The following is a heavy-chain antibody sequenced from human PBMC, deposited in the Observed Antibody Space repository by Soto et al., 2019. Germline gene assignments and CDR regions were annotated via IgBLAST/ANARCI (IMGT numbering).Heavy chain of an antibody. CDR1: GFTFSGFS. Sequence: GGSLRLSCAAYGFTFSGFSMNWVRQAPGKGLEWVSSVTSSPSSMFYADSVKGRFTISRDDAKDSLFLQMNSLRADDTAVYYCAREADFASSGYVLDYWGLGTLVTVSS. D-gene: IGHD3-22*01. CDR3: AREADFASSGYVLDY. V-gene: IGHV3-21*01. J-gene: IGHJ4*02. CDR2: VTSSPSSM.